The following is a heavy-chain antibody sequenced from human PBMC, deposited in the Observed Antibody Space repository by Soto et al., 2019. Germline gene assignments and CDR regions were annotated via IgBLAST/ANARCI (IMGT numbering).Heavy chain of an antibody. CDR3: ATLRKRAAAGVDY. Sequence: SETLSLTCAVYGGPFSGYYWSWIRQPPGKGLEWIGEINHSGSTNYNPSLKSRVTISVDTSKNQFSLKLSSVTAADTAVYYCATLRKRAAAGVDYWGQGTLVTVSS. CDR2: INHSGST. CDR1: GGPFSGYY. J-gene: IGHJ4*02. D-gene: IGHD6-13*01. V-gene: IGHV4-34*01.